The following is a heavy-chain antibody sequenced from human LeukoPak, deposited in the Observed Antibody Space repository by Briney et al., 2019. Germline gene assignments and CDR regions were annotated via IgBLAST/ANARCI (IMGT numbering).Heavy chain of an antibody. CDR3: ARLQRLRTFGVVTNWSDP. CDR2: IYYSGST. CDR1: GGSISSSSYY. J-gene: IGHJ5*02. V-gene: IGHV4-39*01. D-gene: IGHD3-3*01. Sequence: SETLSLTCTVSGGSISSSSYYWGWIRQPPGKGLEWIGSIYYSGSTYYNPSLKSRVTISVDTSKNQFPLKLSSVTAADTAVYYCARLQRLRTFGVVTNWSDPWGQGTLVTVSS.